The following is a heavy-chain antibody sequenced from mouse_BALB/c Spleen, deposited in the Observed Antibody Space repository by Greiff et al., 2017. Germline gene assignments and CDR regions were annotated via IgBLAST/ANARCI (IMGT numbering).Heavy chain of an antibody. CDR1: GFTFSSFG. CDR3: ARDGNFYAMDY. Sequence: EVMLVESGGDLVKPGGSLKLSCAASGFTFSSFGMHWVRQAPEKGLEWVAYISSGSSTIYYADTVKGRFTISRDNPKNTLFLQMTSLRSEDTAMYYCARDGNFYAMDYWGQGTSVTVSS. D-gene: IGHD2-1*01. CDR2: ISSGSSTI. J-gene: IGHJ4*01. V-gene: IGHV5-17*02.